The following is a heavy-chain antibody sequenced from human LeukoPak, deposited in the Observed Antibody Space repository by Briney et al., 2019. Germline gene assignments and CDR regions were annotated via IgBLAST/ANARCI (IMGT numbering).Heavy chain of an antibody. J-gene: IGHJ4*02. V-gene: IGHV3-23*01. CDR1: GLTVSSNY. CDR3: AKDKSGGFDY. D-gene: IGHD2-8*02. Sequence: GGSLRLSCAASGLTVSSNYMSWVRQAPGKGLEWVSAISGSGGSTYYADSVKGRFTISRDNSKNTLYLQMNSLRVEDTAVYYCAKDKSGGFDYWGREPWSPSPQ. CDR2: ISGSGGST.